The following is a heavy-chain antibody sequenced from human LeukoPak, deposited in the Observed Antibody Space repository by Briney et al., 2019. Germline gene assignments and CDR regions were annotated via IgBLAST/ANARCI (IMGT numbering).Heavy chain of an antibody. CDR2: IYYSGST. CDR3: ARDYCTNGVCYGFDY. CDR1: GGSISSGGYY. Sequence: SQTLPLTCTVSGGSISSGGYYWSWIRQHPGKGLEWIGYIYYSGSTYYNPSLKSRVTISVDTSKNQFSLKLSSVTAADTAVYYCARDYCTNGVCYGFDYWGQGTLVTVSS. J-gene: IGHJ4*02. D-gene: IGHD2-8*01. V-gene: IGHV4-31*03.